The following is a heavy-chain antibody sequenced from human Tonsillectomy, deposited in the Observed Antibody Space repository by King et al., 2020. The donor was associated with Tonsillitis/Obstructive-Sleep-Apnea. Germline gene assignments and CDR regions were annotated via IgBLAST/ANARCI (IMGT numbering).Heavy chain of an antibody. V-gene: IGHV4-31*03. CDR3: ASEVTTGAFDY. Sequence: QLQESGPGLVKPSQTLSLTCTVSGGSISSGGYYWSWIRQHPGKGLEWIGYIYDSGSTYYNPSLKSRVTISVDTSKNPFSLKLSSMSAADTAVYYCASEVTTGAFDYWGQGTLVTVSS. CDR2: IYDSGST. D-gene: IGHD4-17*01. J-gene: IGHJ4*02. CDR1: GGSISSGGYY.